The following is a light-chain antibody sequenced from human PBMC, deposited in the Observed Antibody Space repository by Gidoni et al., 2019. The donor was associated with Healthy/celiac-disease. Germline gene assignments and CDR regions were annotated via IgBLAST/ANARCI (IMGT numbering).Light chain of an antibody. CDR3: QQRSNWPPIT. V-gene: IGKV3-11*01. Sequence: PATLSVSPGERATLSCRASQSVSSNLAWYQQKPGQSPRLLIYGASNRATGIPARFSGSGSGTDFTLTISSLEPEDFAVYYCQQRSNWPPITFGQGTRLEIK. J-gene: IGKJ5*01. CDR1: QSVSSN. CDR2: GAS.